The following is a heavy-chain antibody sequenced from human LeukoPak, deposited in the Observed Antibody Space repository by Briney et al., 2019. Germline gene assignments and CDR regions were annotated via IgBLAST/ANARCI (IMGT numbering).Heavy chain of an antibody. D-gene: IGHD7-27*01. J-gene: IGHJ6*03. V-gene: IGHV3-30*02. CDR3: AKEGQGAWGQTYYYYMDV. Sequence: PGGSLRLSCAASGFTFSSYTMNWVRQAPGKGLEWVAFIRYDGSNKYYADSVKGRFTISRDNSKNTLYLQMNSLRAEGTAVYYCAKEGQGAWGQTYYYYMDVWGKGTTVTVSS. CDR1: GFTFSSYT. CDR2: IRYDGSNK.